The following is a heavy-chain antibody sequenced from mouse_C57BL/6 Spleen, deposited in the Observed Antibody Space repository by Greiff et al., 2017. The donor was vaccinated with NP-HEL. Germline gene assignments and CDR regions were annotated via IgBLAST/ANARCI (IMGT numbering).Heavy chain of an antibody. V-gene: IGHV1-80*01. D-gene: IGHD2-5*01. J-gene: IGHJ1*03. CDR1: GYAFSSYW. CDR3: ARHGYSNYNWYFDV. CDR2: IYPGDGDT. Sequence: VQLKESGAELVKPGASVKISCKASGYAFSSYWMNWVKQRPGEGLEWIGQIYPGDGDTNYNGKFKGKATLTADKSSSTAYMQLSSLTSEDSAVYFCARHGYSNYNWYFDVWGTGTTVTVSS.